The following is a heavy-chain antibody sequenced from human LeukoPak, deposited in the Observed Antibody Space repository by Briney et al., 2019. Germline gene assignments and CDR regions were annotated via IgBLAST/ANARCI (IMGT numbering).Heavy chain of an antibody. D-gene: IGHD6-19*01. V-gene: IGHV4-39*07. CDR1: GGSISSSSYY. Sequence: SETLSLTCTVSGGSISSSSYYWGWIRQPPGKGLEWIGSIYYSGSTYYNPSLKSRVIISVDTSKNQFSLKLSSVTAADTAVYYCAREVQRLDPVGVVHYWGQGTLVTVSS. CDR3: AREVQRLDPVGVVHY. CDR2: IYYSGST. J-gene: IGHJ4*02.